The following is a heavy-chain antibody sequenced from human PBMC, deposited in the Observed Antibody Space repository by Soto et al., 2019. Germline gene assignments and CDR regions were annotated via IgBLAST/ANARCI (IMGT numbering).Heavy chain of an antibody. CDR1: NGSVSSGSYY. J-gene: IGHJ6*02. CDR3: ASYSGSGYARIMDV. Sequence: SETLSLTCTVSNGSVSSGSYYWDWIRQPPGRGLEWIGYIYYNGNTNYNPALRSRLTLSVDTSKNQFSLNLPSVTAADAAVYYWASYSGSGYARIMDVWGHGTTVTVSS. CDR2: IYYNGNT. D-gene: IGHD1-26*01. V-gene: IGHV4-61*01.